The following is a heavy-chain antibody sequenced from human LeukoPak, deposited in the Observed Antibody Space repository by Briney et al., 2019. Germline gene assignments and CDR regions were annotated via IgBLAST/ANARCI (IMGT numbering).Heavy chain of an antibody. Sequence: GGSLRLSCAASGFTFSNYWMHWVRQAPGRGLVWVSRLNSDGSSTNYADSVKGRFTISRDNSKNTLYLQMNSLRAEDTAVYYCARGTVLLLTNWGQGTLVTVSS. CDR1: GFTFSNYW. J-gene: IGHJ4*02. V-gene: IGHV3-74*01. CDR3: ARGTVLLLTN. CDR2: LNSDGSST. D-gene: IGHD3-10*01.